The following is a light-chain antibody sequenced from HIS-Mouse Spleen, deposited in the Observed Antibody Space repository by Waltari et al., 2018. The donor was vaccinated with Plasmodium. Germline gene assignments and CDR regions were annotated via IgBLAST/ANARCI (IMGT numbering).Light chain of an antibody. Sequence: DIVMTQSPDSLAVSLGARATINCQSSQSVLYSSNNKNYLAWYQQKPGQPPKLLIYWASTRESGVPDRFSGSGSGTDFTLTISSLQAEDVAVYYCQQYYSTPPYTFGQGTKLEIK. CDR1: QSVLYSSNNKNY. V-gene: IGKV4-1*01. CDR3: QQYYSTPPYT. J-gene: IGKJ2*01. CDR2: WAS.